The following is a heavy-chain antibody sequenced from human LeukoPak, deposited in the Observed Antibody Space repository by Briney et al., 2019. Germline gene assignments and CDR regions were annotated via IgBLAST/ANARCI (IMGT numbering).Heavy chain of an antibody. D-gene: IGHD6-13*01. CDR2: ISYDGSNK. CDR1: GFTFSSYA. Sequence: GGSLRLSCAASGFTFSSYAMHWVRQAPGKGLEWVAVISYDGSNKYYADSVKGRFTISRDNSKNTLYLQMNSLRAEDTAVYYCARGVAAAGTLLDYWGQGTLVTVSS. V-gene: IGHV3-30-3*01. CDR3: ARGVAAAGTLLDY. J-gene: IGHJ4*02.